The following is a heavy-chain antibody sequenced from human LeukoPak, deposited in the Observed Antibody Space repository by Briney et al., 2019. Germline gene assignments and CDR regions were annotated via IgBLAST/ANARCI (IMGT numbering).Heavy chain of an antibody. CDR1: GFTFSGNW. CDR3: ARGRGMDV. Sequence: GGSLRLSCAASGFTFSGNWMTWVRQAPGKGLEWVANIKQDGSENSYLDSVKGRFTIPRDNAKNSLYLQMNSLRAEDTAVYYCARGRGMDVWGKGTTVTVSS. V-gene: IGHV3-7*01. CDR2: IKQDGSEN. J-gene: IGHJ6*04.